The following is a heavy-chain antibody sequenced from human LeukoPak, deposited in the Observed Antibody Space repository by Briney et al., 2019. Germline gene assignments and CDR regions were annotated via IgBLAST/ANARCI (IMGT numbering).Heavy chain of an antibody. CDR2: ISYDGSNK. D-gene: IGHD3-22*01. CDR1: GFTFSSYA. Sequence: PGGSLRLSCAASGFTFSSYAMHWVRQAPGKGLEWVAVISYDGSNKFYADSVKGRFTISRDNSKNTLYLQMNSLRAEDTAVYYCARLFGDSSGYYYVYYYYYGMDVWGQGTTVTVSS. V-gene: IGHV3-30-3*01. J-gene: IGHJ6*02. CDR3: ARLFGDSSGYYYVYYYYYGMDV.